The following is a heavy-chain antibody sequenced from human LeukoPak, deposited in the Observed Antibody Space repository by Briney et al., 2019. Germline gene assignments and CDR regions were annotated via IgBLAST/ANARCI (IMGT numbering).Heavy chain of an antibody. Sequence: PGGSLRLSCAASGFTFSSYSMNWVRQAPGKGLEWVSSISSSSSYIYYADSVKGRFTISRGNAKNSLYLQMNSLRAEDTAVYYCAREGPYDILTGYGSAGLDYWGQGTLVTVSS. CDR1: GFTFSSYS. CDR3: AREGPYDILTGYGSAGLDY. D-gene: IGHD3-9*01. V-gene: IGHV3-21*01. J-gene: IGHJ4*02. CDR2: ISSSSSYI.